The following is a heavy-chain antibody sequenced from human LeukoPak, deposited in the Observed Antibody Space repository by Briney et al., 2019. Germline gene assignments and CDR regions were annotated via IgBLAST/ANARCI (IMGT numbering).Heavy chain of an antibody. D-gene: IGHD2-2*01. CDR2: IDSSGGST. CDR3: AHCTSHCGDY. J-gene: IGHJ4*02. CDR1: GFTFNTYS. V-gene: IGHV3-23*01. Sequence: QAGGSLRLSCEASGFTFNTYSMNWARQAPGKGLEWVSSIDSSGGSTHYADSVKGRFTISRDNSKNTLYLQMNSLRAEDTAVYYCAHCTSHCGDYWGQGTLVTVSS.